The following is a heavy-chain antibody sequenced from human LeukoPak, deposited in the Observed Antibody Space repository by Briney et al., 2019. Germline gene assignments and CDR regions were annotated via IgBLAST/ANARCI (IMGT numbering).Heavy chain of an antibody. D-gene: IGHD5-12*01. Sequence: SETLSLIGNVSGGSIRGYYWSWIRQPDGKGLEWIGRIYSSGSTIYNPSLKSRVTVSVDTSKNQFSLRLNSVTAADTAVYYCARDASGYTTNWFDPWGQGTLVTVSS. CDR3: ARDASGYTTNWFDP. CDR1: GGSIRGYY. CDR2: IYSSGST. V-gene: IGHV4-4*07. J-gene: IGHJ5*02.